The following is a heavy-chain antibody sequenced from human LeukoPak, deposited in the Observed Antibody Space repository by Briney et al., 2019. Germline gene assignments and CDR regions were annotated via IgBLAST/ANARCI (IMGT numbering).Heavy chain of an antibody. Sequence: ASVKVSCKVSGYTLTELSMHWVRQAPGQGLEWMGWINPNSGGTNYAQKFQGRVTMTRDTSISTAYMELSRLRSDDTAVYYCVSRGGGDYWGQGTLVTVSS. D-gene: IGHD2-15*01. CDR3: VSRGGGDY. V-gene: IGHV1-2*02. CDR2: INPNSGGT. J-gene: IGHJ4*02. CDR1: GYTLTELS.